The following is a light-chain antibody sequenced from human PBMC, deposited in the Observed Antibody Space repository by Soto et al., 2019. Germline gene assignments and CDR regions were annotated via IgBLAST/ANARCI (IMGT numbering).Light chain of an antibody. Sequence: DIQMTQSPSPLSASVGDRVTITCRASQSISSYLNWYQQKPGKAPKLLIYAASSLQSGVPSRFSGSGSGTDFTLTVSSLLPEDFAPYYCQQSYSTPTPFGQRSK. J-gene: IGKJ1*01. CDR1: QSISSY. V-gene: IGKV1-39*01. CDR3: QQSYSTPTP. CDR2: AAS.